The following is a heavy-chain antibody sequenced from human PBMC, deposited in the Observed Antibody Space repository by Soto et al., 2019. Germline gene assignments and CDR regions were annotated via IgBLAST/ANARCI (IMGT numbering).Heavy chain of an antibody. CDR1: GFSLSTTGVG. V-gene: IGHV2-5*02. CDR2: IYWDDDK. D-gene: IGHD3-3*01. CDR3: AHNAPFYDFWSGYQKYNWLDH. Sequence: SGPTLVNPTQTLTLTCSFSGFSLSTTGVGVGWIRQPPGKALEWLALIYWDDDKRYSPSLKTRLTITKDTSENQVVLTMTNMHPVDTATYYCAHNAPFYDFWSGYQKYNWLDHWGQGTPVTVYS. J-gene: IGHJ5*02.